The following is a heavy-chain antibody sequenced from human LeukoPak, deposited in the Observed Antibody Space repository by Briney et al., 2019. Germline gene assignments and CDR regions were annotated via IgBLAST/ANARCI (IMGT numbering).Heavy chain of an antibody. CDR2: IYTSGST. Sequence: PSETLSLTCTVSGGSISSYYWSWIRQTAGKGLEWIWRIYTSGSTNYNPSLKSRVTMSVDTSKNQFSLKLSSVTAADTAVYYCARDGYSGYDLVVVTASNWFDPWGQGTLVTVSS. CDR1: GGSISSYY. D-gene: IGHD5-12*01. CDR3: ARDGYSGYDLVVVTASNWFDP. V-gene: IGHV4-4*07. J-gene: IGHJ5*02.